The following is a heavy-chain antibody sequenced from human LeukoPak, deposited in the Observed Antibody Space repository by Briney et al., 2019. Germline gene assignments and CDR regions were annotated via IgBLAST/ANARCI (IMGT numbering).Heavy chain of an antibody. J-gene: IGHJ4*02. Sequence: ASVKVSCKASGYTFTSYDISWVRQAPGQGLEWMGWISAYNGNTNYAQKLQGRVTMTTDTSTSTAYMELRSLRSDDTAVYYCAREGYYDILTGYYIPFDYWGQGTLVTVSS. V-gene: IGHV1-18*01. D-gene: IGHD3-9*01. CDR1: GYTFTSYD. CDR3: AREGYYDILTGYYIPFDY. CDR2: ISAYNGNT.